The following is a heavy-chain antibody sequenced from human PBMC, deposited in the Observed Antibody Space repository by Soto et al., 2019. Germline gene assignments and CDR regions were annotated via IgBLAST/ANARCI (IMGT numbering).Heavy chain of an antibody. D-gene: IGHD6-13*01. CDR2: ISAYNGNT. CDR3: ARDLSIAAAGDDNWFDP. J-gene: IGHJ5*02. V-gene: IGHV1-18*01. Sequence: QVQLVQSGAEVKKPGASVKVSCKASGYTFTSYGISWVRQAPGQGLEWMGWISAYNGNTNYAQKLQSRVTMTTDTSTSTAYMELRSLRSDDTAVYYCARDLSIAAAGDDNWFDPWGQGTLVTVSS. CDR1: GYTFTSYG.